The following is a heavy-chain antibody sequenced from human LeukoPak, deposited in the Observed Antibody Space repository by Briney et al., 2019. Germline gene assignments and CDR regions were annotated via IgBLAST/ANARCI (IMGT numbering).Heavy chain of an antibody. CDR3: GRERVSAYDY. CDR2: IKPDGNEQ. CDR1: GFTFSSYA. J-gene: IGHJ4*02. V-gene: IGHV3-7*01. Sequence: GGSLRLSCAVSGFTFSSYAMSWVRQAPGKGPEWVASIKPDGNEQYYVDSVRGRFTISRDNSKDSLFLQMDSLRDDDTAVYYCGRERVSAYDYWGQGTLVTVSS.